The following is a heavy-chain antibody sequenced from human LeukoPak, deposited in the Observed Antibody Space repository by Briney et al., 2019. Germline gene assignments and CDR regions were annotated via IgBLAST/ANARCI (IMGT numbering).Heavy chain of an antibody. CDR3: ASAPSEIGGYYPEYFRH. D-gene: IGHD3-22*01. Sequence: GGSLRLSCAASGFTFSSYWMHWVRQAPGKGLVWVSRIKSDGSTNYADSVKGRFTISRDNTKNTVSLQMNSLRAEDTGVYYCASAPSEIGGYYPEYFRHWGQGTLVTVSS. V-gene: IGHV3-74*01. J-gene: IGHJ1*01. CDR2: IKSDGST. CDR1: GFTFSSYW.